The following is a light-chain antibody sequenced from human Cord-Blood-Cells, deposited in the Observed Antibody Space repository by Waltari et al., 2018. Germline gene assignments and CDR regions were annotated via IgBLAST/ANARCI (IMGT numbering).Light chain of an antibody. V-gene: IGKV3-11*01. CDR3: QQRSNWPT. CDR1: QSVSSY. J-gene: IGKJ4*01. CDR2: DAS. Sequence: EIVLTQSPATLSLSPWERATLSCRASQSVSSYLAWYQQQPGQAPRLLIYDASTRATGIPARFSGSGSGTDFTLTISSLEPEDFAVYYCQQRSNWPTFGGGTKVEIK.